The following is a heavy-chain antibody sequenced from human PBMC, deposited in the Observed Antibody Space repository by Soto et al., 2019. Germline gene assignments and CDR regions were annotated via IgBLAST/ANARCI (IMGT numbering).Heavy chain of an antibody. CDR1: GGSISSSSYY. CDR2: IYYSGST. J-gene: IGHJ6*02. V-gene: IGHV4-39*01. Sequence: WETLSLTCTVSGGSISSSSYYWGWIRQPPGKGLEWIGSIYYSGSTYYSPSLKSRVTISVDTSKNQFSLKLSSVTAADTAVYYCARQIYDFWSGYYLYYYYGMDVWGQGTTVTVSS. D-gene: IGHD3-3*01. CDR3: ARQIYDFWSGYYLYYYYGMDV.